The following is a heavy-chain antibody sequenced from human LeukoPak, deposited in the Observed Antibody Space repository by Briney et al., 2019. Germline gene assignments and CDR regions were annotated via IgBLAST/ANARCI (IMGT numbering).Heavy chain of an antibody. CDR3: ASGYCSSTSCHYYYYGMDV. Sequence: GGSLRLSCAASAFSLSNFGMSWVRQAPGKGLEWVTAISGSGVTTFYADSVRGRFTISRDLSKNTLYLQMNSLRAEDTAVYYCASGYCSSTSCHYYYYGMDVWGQGTTVTVSS. D-gene: IGHD2-2*01. CDR2: ISGSGVTT. J-gene: IGHJ6*02. CDR1: AFSLSNFG. V-gene: IGHV3-23*01.